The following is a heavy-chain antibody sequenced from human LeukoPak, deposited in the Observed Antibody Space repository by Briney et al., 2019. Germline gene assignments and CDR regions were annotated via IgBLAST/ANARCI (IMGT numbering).Heavy chain of an antibody. Sequence: SETLSLTCTVSGGSISSYYWSWIRQPAGKGLEWIGRIYTSGSTNYNPSLKSRVTMSVDTSKNQFSLKLSSVTAADTAVYYCARQEVAAAAGTNWFDPWGQGTLVTFSS. J-gene: IGHJ5*02. CDR3: ARQEVAAAAGTNWFDP. V-gene: IGHV4-4*07. CDR1: GGSISSYY. CDR2: IYTSGST. D-gene: IGHD6-13*01.